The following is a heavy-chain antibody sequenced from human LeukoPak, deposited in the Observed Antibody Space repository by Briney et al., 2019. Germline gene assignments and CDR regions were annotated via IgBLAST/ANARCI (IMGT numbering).Heavy chain of an antibody. CDR1: GGSIRSYY. CDR2: IYYSGST. J-gene: IGHJ4*02. Sequence: PSETLSLTCTVSGGSIRSYYWSWIRQPPGKGLEWIGYIYYSGSTNYNPSLKSRVSMSVDTSRNQFSLKLTSVTAADTAVYYCACYSSPGGWGVFDYWGQGTLVTVSS. D-gene: IGHD2-2*02. V-gene: IGHV4-59*08. CDR3: ACYSSPGGWGVFDY.